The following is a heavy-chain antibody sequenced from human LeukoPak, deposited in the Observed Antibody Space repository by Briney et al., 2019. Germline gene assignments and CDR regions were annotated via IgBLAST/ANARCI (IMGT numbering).Heavy chain of an antibody. D-gene: IGHD4-17*01. V-gene: IGHV4-61*02. CDR3: ARDKVSIGGTVTRRWFDP. CDR1: GGSISSSSYY. Sequence: SETLSLTCTVSGGSISSSSYYWSWIRQPAGKGLEWIGRIYTSGSTNYNPSLKSRVTMSVDTSKNQFSLKLSSVTAADTAVYYCARDKVSIGGTVTRRWFDPWGQGTLVTVSS. CDR2: IYTSGST. J-gene: IGHJ5*02.